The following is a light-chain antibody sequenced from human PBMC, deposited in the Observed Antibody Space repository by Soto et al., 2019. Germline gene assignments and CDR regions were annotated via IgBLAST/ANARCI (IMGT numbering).Light chain of an antibody. J-gene: IGKJ3*01. CDR1: QSINSK. V-gene: IGKV3-20*01. Sequence: VMTQSPATLSLSPGERATLSCRASQSINSKLVWYQQKPGQAPRFLIYGASTRATDIPARFSGSGSGTDFTLTISRLEPEDFAVYYCQQYGSSPFTFGPGTKVDIK. CDR3: QQYGSSPFT. CDR2: GAS.